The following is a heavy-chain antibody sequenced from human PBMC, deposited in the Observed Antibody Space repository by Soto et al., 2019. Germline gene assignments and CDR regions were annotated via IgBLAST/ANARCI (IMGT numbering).Heavy chain of an antibody. D-gene: IGHD3-3*01. CDR1: GFSLSNSGVA. CDR3: SRLFDFWSCYYFSY. V-gene: IGHV2-5*02. J-gene: IGHJ4*02. CDR2: IFWDDDK. Sequence: VSCPTLVNPTQTLTLTCTFSGFSLSNSGVAVGWIRHAPRKAPEWLAFIFWDDDKRYSPSLENKLTNTKDTSKNQVVLKMTNMDPVETATYYCSRLFDFWSCYYFSYWGRGTLVTVSP.